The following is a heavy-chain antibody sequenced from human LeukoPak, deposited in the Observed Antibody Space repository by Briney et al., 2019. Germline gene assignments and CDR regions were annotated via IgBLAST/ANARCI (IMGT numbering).Heavy chain of an antibody. Sequence: WASVKVSCKVSGYTLTELSMHWVRQAPGKGLEWMGGFDPEDGETIYAQKFQGRVTMTEDTSTDTAYMELSSLRSEDTAVYYCATGLGQQLALNWFDPWGQGTLVTVSS. J-gene: IGHJ5*02. D-gene: IGHD6-13*01. CDR3: ATGLGQQLALNWFDP. CDR1: GYTLTELS. V-gene: IGHV1-24*01. CDR2: FDPEDGET.